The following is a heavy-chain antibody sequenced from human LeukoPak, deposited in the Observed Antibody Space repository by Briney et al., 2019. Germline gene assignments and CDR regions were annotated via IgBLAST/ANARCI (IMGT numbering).Heavy chain of an antibody. Sequence: SETLSLTCTVSGGSISSYYWSWIRQPPGKGLEWIGYIYYSGSTNYNPSLKSRVTISVDTSKNQFSLKLSSVTAADTAVYYCARCSSNGYYPNDAFDIWGQGTMVTVSS. J-gene: IGHJ3*02. CDR1: GGSISSYY. CDR2: IYYSGST. V-gene: IGHV4-59*01. CDR3: ARCSSNGYYPNDAFDI. D-gene: IGHD3-22*01.